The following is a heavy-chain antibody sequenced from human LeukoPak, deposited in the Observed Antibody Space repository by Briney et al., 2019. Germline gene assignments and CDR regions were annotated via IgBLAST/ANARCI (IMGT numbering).Heavy chain of an antibody. CDR2: INHSGST. V-gene: IGHV4-34*01. J-gene: IGHJ5*02. D-gene: IGHD3-10*01. Sequence: SETLSLTCAVYGGSFSGYYWSWIRQPPGKGLEWIGEINHSGSTNYNPSLKSRVTISVDTSKNQFSLKLSSVTAADTAVYYCARVKITMVRGVIIARHGNWFDPWGQGTLVTVSS. CDR1: GGSFSGYY. CDR3: ARVKITMVRGVIIARHGNWFDP.